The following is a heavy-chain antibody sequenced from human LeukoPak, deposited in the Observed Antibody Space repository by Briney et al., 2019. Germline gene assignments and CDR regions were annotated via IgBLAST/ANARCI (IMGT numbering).Heavy chain of an antibody. J-gene: IGHJ2*01. D-gene: IGHD4/OR15-4a*01. CDR1: GGSISRYY. V-gene: IGHV4-59*01. Sequence: SGTLSLTCTVSGGSISRYYWSWIRQPPGKGLEWIGYISYSGSTNYNPSLKSRVTISVDTSKNQFSLKLTSVTAADTAVYYCAGSNFDWYLDLWGRGTLVTVSS. CDR3: AGSNFDWYLDL. CDR2: ISYSGST.